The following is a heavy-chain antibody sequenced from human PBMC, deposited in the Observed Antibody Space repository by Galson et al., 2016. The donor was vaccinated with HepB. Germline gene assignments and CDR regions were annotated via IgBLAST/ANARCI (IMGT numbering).Heavy chain of an antibody. CDR2: VLHSGTT. CDR3: ARVKRYCSRNNCYFDP. D-gene: IGHD2-2*01. CDR1: GDSISSDNW. V-gene: IGHV4-4*02. J-gene: IGHJ5*02. Sequence: SETLSITCSVSGDSISSDNWWNWVRQPPGKGLEWVGEVLHSGTTYYNPSLRSRLTISVDKSNNLVSLRLTSVTAADTAVYYCARVKRYCSRNNCYFDPWGQGTLVTVSS.